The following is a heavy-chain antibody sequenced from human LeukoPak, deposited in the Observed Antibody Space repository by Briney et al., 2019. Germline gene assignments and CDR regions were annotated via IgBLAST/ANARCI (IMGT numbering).Heavy chain of an antibody. CDR1: GGSISSSSYY. Sequence: PSETLSLTCTVSGGSISSSSYYWSWIRQPPGKGLEWIGYIYYSGSTNYNPSLKSRVTISVDTSKNQFSLKLSSVTAADTAVYYCARAVDYYYYGMDVWGQGTTVTVSS. J-gene: IGHJ6*02. V-gene: IGHV4-61*01. D-gene: IGHD6-19*01. CDR2: IYYSGST. CDR3: ARAVDYYYYGMDV.